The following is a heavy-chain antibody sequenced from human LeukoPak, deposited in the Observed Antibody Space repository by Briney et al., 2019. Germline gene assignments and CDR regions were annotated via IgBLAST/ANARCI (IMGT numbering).Heavy chain of an antibody. D-gene: IGHD6-13*01. CDR3: ARALRIAADWFDP. CDR2: ISAYSGDT. Sequence: ASVRISCKASGYTFTTYGITWVRQAPGQGLEWMGWISAYSGDTSYAQNLQDRDTMATDTSTSTAYMELRSLISDDTAVYYCARALRIAADWFDPWGQGTLVTVSS. V-gene: IGHV1-18*01. J-gene: IGHJ5*02. CDR1: GYTFTTYG.